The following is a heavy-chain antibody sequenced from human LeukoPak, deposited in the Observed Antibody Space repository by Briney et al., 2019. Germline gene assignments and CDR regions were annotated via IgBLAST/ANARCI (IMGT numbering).Heavy chain of an antibody. CDR1: GGSISTQY. Sequence: SDTLSLTCTVSGGSISTQYWTWIRHPPGKGLEWLGYVYDSGAPNYNPSLRSRVPMSVDTSKNQFSLRLNSVTAADTAVYYCARRLAVTGRYYFDYWGPGTLVTVSS. J-gene: IGHJ4*02. CDR2: VYDSGAP. CDR3: ARRLAVTGRYYFDY. V-gene: IGHV4-59*07. D-gene: IGHD6-13*01.